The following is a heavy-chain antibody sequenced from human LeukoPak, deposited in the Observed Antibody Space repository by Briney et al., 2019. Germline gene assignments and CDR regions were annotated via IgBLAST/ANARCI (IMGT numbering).Heavy chain of an antibody. CDR2: IYYSGTT. V-gene: IGHV4-59*08. J-gene: IGHJ4*02. Sequence: PSETLSLTCAVYGGSFSGYYWSWIRQPPGKGLEWIGYIYYSGTTNYNPSLKSRVSISVDTSKNQFSLNLSSVTAADTAVYYCARQARYCGGGTCFDSWGQGTLVTVSS. D-gene: IGHD2-15*01. CDR3: ARQARYCGGGTCFDS. CDR1: GGSFSGYY.